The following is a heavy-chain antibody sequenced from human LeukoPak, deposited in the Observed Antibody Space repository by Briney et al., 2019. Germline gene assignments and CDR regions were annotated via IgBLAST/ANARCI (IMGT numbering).Heavy chain of an antibody. Sequence: PGGSLRLSCAASGFTFSDYYMSWIRQAPGKGLEWVSTFSGSGGSTYYADSVKGRFTISRDNSKNTLYLQMNSLRAEDTAVYYCAKDRTVTAYYSYYDMDVWGQGTTVTVSS. CDR2: FSGSGGST. J-gene: IGHJ6*02. D-gene: IGHD2-21*02. CDR1: GFTFSDYY. CDR3: AKDRTVTAYYSYYDMDV. V-gene: IGHV3-23*01.